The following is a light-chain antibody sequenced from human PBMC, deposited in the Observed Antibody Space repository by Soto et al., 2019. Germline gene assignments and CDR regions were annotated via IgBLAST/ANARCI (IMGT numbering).Light chain of an antibody. CDR3: AAWDDSLNVPV. CDR1: ISNIGGST. CDR2: SNN. J-gene: IGLJ3*02. V-gene: IGLV1-44*01. Sequence: QSALTQPPSASGTPGQRVTISCSGSISNIGGSTVNWYQQLPGTAPKLLIYSNNHLPSGVPDRFSGSKSGTSASLAISGLQSEDEADYYCAAWDDSLNVPVFGGGTKLTVL.